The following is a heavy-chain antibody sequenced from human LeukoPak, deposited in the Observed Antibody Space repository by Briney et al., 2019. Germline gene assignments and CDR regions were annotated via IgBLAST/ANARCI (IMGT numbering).Heavy chain of an antibody. CDR1: GFTFSSYS. V-gene: IGHV3-48*01. CDR2: ISSSSSTM. J-gene: IGHJ4*02. CDR3: ARDSVVGATTDY. D-gene: IGHD1-26*01. Sequence: PGGSLRLSCAASGFTFSSYSMNWVRQAPGKGLEWVSYISSSSSTMYYADSVKGRFTISRDNAKNSLYLQMNSLRAEDTAVYYCARDSVVGATTDYWGQGTLVTVSS.